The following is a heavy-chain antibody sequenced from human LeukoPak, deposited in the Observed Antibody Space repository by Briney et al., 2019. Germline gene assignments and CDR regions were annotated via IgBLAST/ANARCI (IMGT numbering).Heavy chain of an antibody. CDR3: ARDPHSSGWYFSAFDI. CDR1: GFPFSSYA. D-gene: IGHD6-19*01. V-gene: IGHV3-30-3*01. Sequence: PGGSLRLSCAASGFPFSSYAMHWVRQAPGKGLEWVAVISYDGTNKHYADSVKGRFTISRDNSNSTLYLQMNSLRAEDTAVYYCARDPHSSGWYFSAFDIWGQGTMVTVSS. J-gene: IGHJ3*02. CDR2: ISYDGTNK.